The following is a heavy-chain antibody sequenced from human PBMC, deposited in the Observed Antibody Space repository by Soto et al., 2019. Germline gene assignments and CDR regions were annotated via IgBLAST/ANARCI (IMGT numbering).Heavy chain of an antibody. V-gene: IGHV4-31*03. CDR2: IYYSGST. D-gene: IGHD2-2*01. CDR3: ARERPRYCSSTSCGGGFDY. CDR1: GGSISSGGYY. Sequence: SETLSLTCTVSGGSISSGGYYWSWIRQHPGKGLEWIGYIYYSGSTYYNPSLKSRVTISVDTSKNQFSLKLSSVTAADTAVYYCARERPRYCSSTSCGGGFDYWGQGTLVTVSS. J-gene: IGHJ4*02.